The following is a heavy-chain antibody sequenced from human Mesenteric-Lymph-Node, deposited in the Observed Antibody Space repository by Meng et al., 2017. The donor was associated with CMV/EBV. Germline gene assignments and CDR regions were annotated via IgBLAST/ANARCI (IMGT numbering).Heavy chain of an antibody. CDR3: ARHATNWGCDY. CDR2: IYSGDSAT. Sequence: GESLKISCAASGFDFSTYAINWVRQAPGKGLEWLSVIYSGDSATYYARSVKGRFTISADKSISTAYLQWSSLKASDTAMYYCARHATNWGCDYWGQGTLVTVSS. V-gene: IGHV3-23*03. D-gene: IGHD7-27*01. CDR1: GFDFSTYA. J-gene: IGHJ4*02.